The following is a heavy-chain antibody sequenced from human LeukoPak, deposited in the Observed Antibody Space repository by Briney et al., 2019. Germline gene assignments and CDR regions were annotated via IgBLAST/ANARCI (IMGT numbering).Heavy chain of an antibody. CDR3: ARSSIIAAAGPYYFDY. Sequence: GASVKVSCKASGDTFSIYAISWVRQAPGQGLECMGRIIPNLGTANYAQKFQGRVTITADKSTSTAYMELSSLRSEDTAVYYCARSSIIAAAGPYYFDYWGQGTLVTVSS. V-gene: IGHV1-69*06. CDR1: GDTFSIYA. D-gene: IGHD6-13*01. CDR2: IIPNLGTA. J-gene: IGHJ4*02.